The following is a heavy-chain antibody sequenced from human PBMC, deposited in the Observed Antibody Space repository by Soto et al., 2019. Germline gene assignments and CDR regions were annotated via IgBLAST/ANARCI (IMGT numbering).Heavy chain of an antibody. CDR1: GGSISSYY. V-gene: IGHV4-59*01. D-gene: IGHD2-21*01. Sequence: SETLSLTCTVSGGSISSYYWSWIRQPPGKGLEWIGYIYYSGSTNYNPSLKSRVTISVDTSKNQFSLKLSSVTAADTAVYYCATRLPLIDDPLILQPSGSHGTPVTVSA. CDR2: IYYSGST. CDR3: ATRLPLIDDPLILQPS. J-gene: IGHJ5*01.